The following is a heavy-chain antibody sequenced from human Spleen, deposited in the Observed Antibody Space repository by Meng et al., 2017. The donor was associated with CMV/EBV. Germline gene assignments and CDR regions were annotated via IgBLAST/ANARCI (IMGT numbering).Heavy chain of an antibody. CDR3: ARGYSSSWAYFDY. J-gene: IGHJ4*02. CDR1: GGSISSYF. D-gene: IGHD6-13*01. CDR2: IYYSGNT. Sequence: SETLSLTCTVSGGSISSYFWSWIRQPPGKGLEWIGYIYYSGNTNYNPSLKSRVTISVDTSKNQFSLKLRSVTAADTAVYYCARGYSSSWAYFDYWGQGTLVTVSS. V-gene: IGHV4-59*01.